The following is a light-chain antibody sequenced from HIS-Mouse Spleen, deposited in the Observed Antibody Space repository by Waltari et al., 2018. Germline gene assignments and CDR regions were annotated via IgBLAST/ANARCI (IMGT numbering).Light chain of an antibody. Sequence: SYELTQPPSVSVSPGQTARITCSGDALPQKYAYWYQQKSGQAPALVIYEDSKRPSGIPEGFSGSSSGTMATLTISGAQVEDEADYYCYSTDSSGNHRVFGGGTKLTVL. J-gene: IGLJ2*01. V-gene: IGLV3-10*01. CDR1: ALPQKY. CDR2: EDS. CDR3: YSTDSSGNHRV.